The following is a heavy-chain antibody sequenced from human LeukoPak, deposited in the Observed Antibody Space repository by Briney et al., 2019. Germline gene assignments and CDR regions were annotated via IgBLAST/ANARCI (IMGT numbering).Heavy chain of an antibody. D-gene: IGHD3-22*01. Sequence: PGGSLRLSCAASGFTFSSYAMSWVRQAPGKGLEWVSAISGSGGSTYYADSVKGRFTISRDNSKNTLYLQMNSLRAEDTAVYYCASYDYDSSGYEDAFDIWGQGTMVTVSS. CDR3: ASYDYDSSGYEDAFDI. V-gene: IGHV3-23*01. CDR1: GFTFSSYA. CDR2: ISGSGGST. J-gene: IGHJ3*02.